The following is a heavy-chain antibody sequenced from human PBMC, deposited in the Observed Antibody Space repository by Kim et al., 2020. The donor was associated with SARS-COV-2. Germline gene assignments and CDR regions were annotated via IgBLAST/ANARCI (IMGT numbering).Heavy chain of an antibody. CDR2: IYYSGST. J-gene: IGHJ2*01. CDR3: ARHVPYSSSWYNWYFDL. Sequence: SETLSLTCTVSGGSISSYYWSWIRQPPGKGLEWIGYIYYSGSTNYNPSLKSRVTISVDTSKNQFSLKLSSVTAADTAVYYCARHVPYSSSWYNWYFDLWG. CDR1: GGSISSYY. D-gene: IGHD6-13*01. V-gene: IGHV4-59*08.